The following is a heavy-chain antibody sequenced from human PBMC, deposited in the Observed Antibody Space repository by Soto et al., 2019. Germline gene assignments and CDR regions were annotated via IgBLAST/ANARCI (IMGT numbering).Heavy chain of an antibody. CDR2: INPNSGGT. CDR1: GYTFTGYY. J-gene: IGHJ6*02. V-gene: IGHV1-2*02. D-gene: IGHD6-19*01. Sequence: GASVKVSCKASGYTFTGYYMHWVRQAPGQGLEWMGWINPNSGGTNYAQKFQGRVTMTRDTSISTAYMELSRLRSDDTAVYYCARGRSYSSGWYYYYGMDAWGQGTTVTVSS. CDR3: ARGRSYSSGWYYYYGMDA.